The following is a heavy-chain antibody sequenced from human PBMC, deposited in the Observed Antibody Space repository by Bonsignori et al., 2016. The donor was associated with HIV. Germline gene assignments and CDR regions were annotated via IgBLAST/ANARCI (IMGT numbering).Heavy chain of an antibody. CDR3: ASLGVVGAYYYYYYMDV. J-gene: IGHJ6*03. CDR2: IIPILGIA. Sequence: WVRQAPGQGLEWMGGIIPILGIANYAQKFQGRVTITADKSTSTAYMGLSSLRSEDTAVYYCASLGVVGAYYYYYYMDVWGKGTTVTVSS. V-gene: IGHV1-69*10. D-gene: IGHD2-15*01.